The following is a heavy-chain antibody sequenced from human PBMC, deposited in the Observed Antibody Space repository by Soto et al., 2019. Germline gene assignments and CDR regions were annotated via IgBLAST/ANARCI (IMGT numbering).Heavy chain of an antibody. CDR1: GFTFSSYA. V-gene: IGHV3-23*01. D-gene: IGHD3-10*01. CDR2: TTGSGGST. CDR3: AKGRLYYGYYFGMDV. Sequence: GGSLRLSCVASGFTFSSYAMSWVRQAPGKGLAWVSATTGSGGSTYYADSVKGRFTISRDKSKNTLYLQMNTLRAEDTAVYYCAKGRLYYGYYFGMDVWGQGTTVTVSS. J-gene: IGHJ6*02.